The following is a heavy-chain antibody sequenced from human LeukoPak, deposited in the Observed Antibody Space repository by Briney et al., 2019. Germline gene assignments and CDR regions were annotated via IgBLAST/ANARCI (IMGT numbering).Heavy chain of an antibody. CDR3: ARGFDWLLGVYFDY. D-gene: IGHD3-9*01. V-gene: IGHV1-8*01. J-gene: IGHJ4*02. Sequence: GASVKVSRKASGYTFTSYDINWVRQATGQGLEWMGWMNPNSGNTGYAQKFQGRVTMTRNTSISTACMELSSLRSEDTAVYYCARGFDWLLGVYFDYWGQGTLVTVSS. CDR2: MNPNSGNT. CDR1: GYTFTSYD.